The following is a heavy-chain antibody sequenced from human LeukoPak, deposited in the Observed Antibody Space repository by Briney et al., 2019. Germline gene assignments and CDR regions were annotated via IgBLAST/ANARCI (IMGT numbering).Heavy chain of an antibody. V-gene: IGHV3-74*01. Sequence: GGSLRLSCAASGFIFSSYWMHWVRHAPGKGLAWVSRINTDGSSTSYADSVKGRFTISRDNSKSMLYLEMNSLSTEDTAVYYCAKVRYCSGVNCYPDDNWGQGTLVTVSS. D-gene: IGHD2-15*01. CDR2: INTDGSST. CDR3: AKVRYCSGVNCYPDDN. J-gene: IGHJ4*02. CDR1: GFIFSSYW.